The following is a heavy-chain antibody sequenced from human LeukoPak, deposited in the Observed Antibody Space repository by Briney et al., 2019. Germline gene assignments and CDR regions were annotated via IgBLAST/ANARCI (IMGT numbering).Heavy chain of an antibody. V-gene: IGHV3-23*01. J-gene: IGHJ6*02. CDR3: ARSLTRVTILGVARYGLDV. D-gene: IGHD3-3*01. CDR2: ISGSGGST. Sequence: GGSLRLSCAASGFTFSSYAMSWVRQAPGKGLEWVSAISGSGGSTYYADSVKGRFSISRDNSKNTLYLQMNSLRAEDTAVYYCARSLTRVTILGVARYGLDVWGQGTTVTVSS. CDR1: GFTFSSYA.